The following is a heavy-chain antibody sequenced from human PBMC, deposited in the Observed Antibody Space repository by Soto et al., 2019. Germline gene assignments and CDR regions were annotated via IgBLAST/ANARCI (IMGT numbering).Heavy chain of an antibody. J-gene: IGHJ4*02. CDR3: ARARGESTMVQEDFFDY. D-gene: IGHD3-10*01. Sequence: VQLVQSGAEVKKPGSSVKVSCKASGGTFSSDPISWVRQAPGQGLEWMGGIIPIFAPANYAQKLQGRVTITADESTTPAYMELSGLTSEDTAIYYCARARGESTMVQEDFFDYWGQGTLVSVAS. V-gene: IGHV1-69*01. CDR2: IIPIFAPA. CDR1: GGTFSSDP.